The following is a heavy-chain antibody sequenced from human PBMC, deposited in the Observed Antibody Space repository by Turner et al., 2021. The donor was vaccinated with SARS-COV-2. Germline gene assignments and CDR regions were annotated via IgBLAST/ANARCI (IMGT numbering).Heavy chain of an antibody. J-gene: IGHJ3*02. CDR3: ARGYSSGWYQRGAFDI. CDR1: GFTVSSNY. V-gene: IGHV3-53*01. Sequence: VQLVESGGGLVQPGMSLRLSCAASGFTVSSNYMSWVRQAPGKGLEWVSVIYSGGSTYYADSVKGRFTISRDNSKNTLYLQMNSLRAEDTAVYYCARGYSSGWYQRGAFDIWGQGTMVTVSS. CDR2: IYSGGST. D-gene: IGHD6-19*01.